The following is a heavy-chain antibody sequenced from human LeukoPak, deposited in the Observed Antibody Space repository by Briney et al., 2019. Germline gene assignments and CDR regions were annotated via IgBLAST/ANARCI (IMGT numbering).Heavy chain of an antibody. CDR3: ARSPGGHFDY. CDR2: IHYSGST. CDR1: GGSINNYY. Sequence: SETLSLTCTVSGGSINNYYGIWIRQPPGKGLELIGYIHYSGSTNYNPSLTNRVTISLDTSKSQFSLKLRSVTAADTAVYYCARSPGGHFDYWGQGTLVTVSS. D-gene: IGHD6-25*01. J-gene: IGHJ4*02. V-gene: IGHV4-59*08.